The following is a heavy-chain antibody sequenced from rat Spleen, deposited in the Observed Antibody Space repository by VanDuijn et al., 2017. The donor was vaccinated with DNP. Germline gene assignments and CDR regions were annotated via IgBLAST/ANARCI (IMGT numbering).Heavy chain of an antibody. CDR2: INYEGSST. V-gene: IGHV5-22*01. J-gene: IGHJ2*01. Sequence: EVQLVESGGGLVQPGRSLKLSCAASGFTFSDFYMAWVRQAPKKGLEWVASINYEGSSTYYGDSVKGRFTISRDSAKSTLYLQMNSLRSEDTATYYCARGGDGYDYWGQGVMVTVSS. CDR1: GFTFSDFY. CDR3: ARGGDGYDY. D-gene: IGHD1-12*03.